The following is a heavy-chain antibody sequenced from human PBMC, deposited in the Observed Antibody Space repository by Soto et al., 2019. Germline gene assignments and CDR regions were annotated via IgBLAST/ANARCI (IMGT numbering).Heavy chain of an antibody. CDR3: ARGGGITMVRGVIITDWFDP. Sequence: QVQLQESGPGLVKPSQTLSLTCTVSGGSISSGDYYWSWIRQPPGKGLEWIGYIYYSGSTYYNPSLKSRVTISVETSKNQFSLKVSAVTAADTAVYYCARGGGITMVRGVIITDWFDPWGQGTLVTVSS. CDR1: GGSISSGDYY. J-gene: IGHJ5*02. CDR2: IYYSGST. D-gene: IGHD3-10*01. V-gene: IGHV4-30-4*01.